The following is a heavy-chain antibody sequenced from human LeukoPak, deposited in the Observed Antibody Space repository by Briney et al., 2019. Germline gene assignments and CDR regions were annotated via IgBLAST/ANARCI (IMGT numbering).Heavy chain of an antibody. J-gene: IGHJ4*02. CDR2: IIPILGIA. D-gene: IGHD3-10*01. V-gene: IGHV1-69*04. CDR3: ARGEVGYGSGSYYFDY. CDR1: GGTSSSYA. Sequence: ASVKFSCKASGGTSSSYAISWVRQAPGQGLEWMGRIIPILGIANYAQKFQGRVTITADKSTSTAYMELSSLRSEDTAVYYCARGEVGYGSGSYYFDYWGQGALVTVSS.